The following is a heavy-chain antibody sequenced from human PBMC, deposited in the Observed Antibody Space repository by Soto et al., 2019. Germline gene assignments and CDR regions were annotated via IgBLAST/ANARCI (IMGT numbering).Heavy chain of an antibody. CDR2: IYPGDSDT. CDR1: GYSFTSYW. D-gene: IGHD3-10*01. J-gene: IGHJ6*03. V-gene: IGHV5-51*01. CDR3: ARRGFGELFRGGDYYYYYMDV. Sequence: PGESLKISCKGSGYSFTSYWIGWVRQMPGKGLEWMGIIYPGDSDTRYSPSFQGQVTISADKSISTAYLQWSSLKASDTAMYYCARRGFGELFRGGDYYYYYMDVWGKGTTVTVSS.